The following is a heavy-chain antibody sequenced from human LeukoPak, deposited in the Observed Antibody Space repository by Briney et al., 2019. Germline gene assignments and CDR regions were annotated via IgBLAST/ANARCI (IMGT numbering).Heavy chain of an antibody. CDR2: ISSSGSTI. CDR3: VREGTPATANY. V-gene: IGHV3-11*01. D-gene: IGHD2-21*02. CDR1: GFTFSDYY. Sequence: GGSLRLSCAASGFTFSDYYMSWIRQAPGRGLEWVSYISSSGSTIYYADSVKGRFTISRDNAKNSLYLQMNSLRPGDTAVYYCVREGTPATANYWGQGTLVTISS. J-gene: IGHJ4*02.